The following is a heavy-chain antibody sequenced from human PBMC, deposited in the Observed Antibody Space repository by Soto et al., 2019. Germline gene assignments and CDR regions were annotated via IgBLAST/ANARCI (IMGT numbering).Heavy chain of an antibody. CDR1: GFTFSSYA. CDR3: ARAYEGATEYFEH. CDR2: ISYDGSNK. V-gene: IGHV3-30-3*01. D-gene: IGHD1-26*01. Sequence: QVQLVESGGGVVQPGRSLRLSCAASGFTFSSYAMHWVRQAPGKGLEWVAVISYDGSNKYYADSVKGRFTISRDNSKNTLYQQKNSLRAEDAAVYYCARAYEGATEYFEHWGQGTLVTVSS. J-gene: IGHJ1*01.